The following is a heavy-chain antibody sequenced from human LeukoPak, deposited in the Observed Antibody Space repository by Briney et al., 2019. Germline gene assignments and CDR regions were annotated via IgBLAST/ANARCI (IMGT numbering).Heavy chain of an antibody. D-gene: IGHD3-10*01. CDR3: ARAMELLWFGVLLRYFDY. V-gene: IGHV1-2*02. CDR2: INPNSGGT. J-gene: IGHJ4*02. CDR1: GYTFTGYY. Sequence: ASVKVSCKASGYTFTGYYMHWVRQAPGQGLEWMGWINPNSGGTNYAQKFQGRVTMTRDTSISTAYMELSRLRSDDTAVYYCARAMELLWFGVLLRYFDYWGQGTLVTVSS.